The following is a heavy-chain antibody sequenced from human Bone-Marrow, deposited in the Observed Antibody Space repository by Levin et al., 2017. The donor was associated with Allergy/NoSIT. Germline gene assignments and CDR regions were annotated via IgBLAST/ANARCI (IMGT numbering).Heavy chain of an antibody. D-gene: IGHD1-26*01. CDR2: IFWDDDK. CDR1: GVALDTIGVG. CDR3: AHRLSGTFYDRVGGFDY. V-gene: IGHV2-5*02. J-gene: IGHJ4*02. Sequence: SGPTLVKPTETLTLTCNISGVALDTIGVGVGWIRQPPGKALEWLALIFWDDDKRQRSSLKDRLTITKDTSKNRVVLTLTNMDPVDTGTYYCAHRLSGTFYDRVGGFDYWGPGALVTVSS.